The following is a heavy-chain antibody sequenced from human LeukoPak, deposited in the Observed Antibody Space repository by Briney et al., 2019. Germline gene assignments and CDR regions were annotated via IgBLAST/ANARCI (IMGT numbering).Heavy chain of an antibody. CDR1: GFTFSSYW. J-gene: IGHJ3*02. CDR3: ARDLLGIALHAFDI. CDR2: IKQDGSEK. V-gene: IGHV3-7*01. D-gene: IGHD3-16*01. Sequence: SGGSLRLSCAASGFTFSSYWMSWVRQAPGKGLEWVANIKQDGSEKYYVDSVKGRFTISRDNAKNSLYLQMNSLRAEDTAVYYCARDLLGIALHAFDIWGQGTMVTVSS.